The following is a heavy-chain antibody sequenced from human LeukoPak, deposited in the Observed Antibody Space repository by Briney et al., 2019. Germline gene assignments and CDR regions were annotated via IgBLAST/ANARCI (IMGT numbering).Heavy chain of an antibody. V-gene: IGHV3-23*01. D-gene: IGHD6-13*01. CDR2: ISGSGGST. J-gene: IGHJ4*02. Sequence: GGSLRLSCAASGFTFSSYAMSWVRQAPGKGLEWVSAISGSGGSTYYADSVKGRFTISRDNPKNTLYLQMNSLRAEDTAVYYCAKDTIAAAGTYYFDYWGQGTLVTVSS. CDR3: AKDTIAAAGTYYFDY. CDR1: GFTFSSYA.